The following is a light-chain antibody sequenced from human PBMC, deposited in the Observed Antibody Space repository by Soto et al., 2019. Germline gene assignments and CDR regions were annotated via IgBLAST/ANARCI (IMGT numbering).Light chain of an antibody. CDR3: QKSYSTPGT. CDR1: QSISSY. J-gene: IGKJ5*01. CDR2: AAS. Sequence: DIQITHSPSSLSASVLDRVTITFRASQSISSYLNWYQQKPGKAPKLLIYAASSLQSGVPSRFSGSGSGTDFTLTISSLQPEDFATYYCQKSYSTPGTFGKGKRLKIK. V-gene: IGKV1-39*01.